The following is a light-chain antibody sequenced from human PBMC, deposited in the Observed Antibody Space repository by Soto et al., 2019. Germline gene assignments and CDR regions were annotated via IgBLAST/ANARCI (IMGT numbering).Light chain of an antibody. J-gene: IGLJ7*01. CDR1: SSNIGNNY. Sequence: QSVLTQPPSLSAAPGQTVTISCSGGSSNIGNNYVSWYQQDAGTTPKLLIFDNNKRPSGIPDRFSGSKSGTSATLGIAGLQTGDAADYYCATWDSSLSAWLFGGGTQLTVL. CDR3: ATWDSSLSAWL. V-gene: IGLV1-51*01. CDR2: DNN.